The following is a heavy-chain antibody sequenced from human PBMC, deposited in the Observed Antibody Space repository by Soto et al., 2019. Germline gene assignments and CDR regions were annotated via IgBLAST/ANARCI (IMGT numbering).Heavy chain of an antibody. D-gene: IGHD2-21*02. CDR3: ARDALTAGGNSAY. CDR1: CDSISSGGYY. Sequence: QVQLQESGPGLVKPSQTLSLTCTVSCDSISSGGYYWSWIRQHPGKGLEWIGCIYYSGSTYYNPSLQRRVTISGDTSKYQFSLKLDSLTAADTAVYYCARDALTAGGNSAYWGQGIMVTVSS. V-gene: IGHV4-31*03. CDR2: IYYSGST. J-gene: IGHJ4*02.